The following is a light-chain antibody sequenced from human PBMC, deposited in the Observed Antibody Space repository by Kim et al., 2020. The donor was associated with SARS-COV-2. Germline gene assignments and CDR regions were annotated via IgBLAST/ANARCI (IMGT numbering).Light chain of an antibody. CDR2: RNN. CDR1: SSNFGNNS. V-gene: IGLV1-47*01. Sequence: GQRVTISCSGRSSNFGNNSVFWYQQCPGTAPKLLIYRNNQWPSGVPDRFSGAKSGTSASLAISGLRSEDEADYYCATWDDRLSGWVFGGGPQLTV. J-gene: IGLJ3*02. CDR3: ATWDDRLSGWV.